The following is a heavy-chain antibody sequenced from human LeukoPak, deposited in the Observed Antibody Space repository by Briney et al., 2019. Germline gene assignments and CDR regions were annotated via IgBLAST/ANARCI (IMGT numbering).Heavy chain of an antibody. J-gene: IGHJ4*02. V-gene: IGHV3-48*03. Sequence: PGGSLRLSCAASGFTFSSYEMNWVRQTPGKGLEWVSYISSSGSTIYYADSVKGRFTISRDNAKNSLYLQMSSLRVEDTAVYYCARDIDYTNSAGYYSTFYFDHWGQGTLVIVSS. D-gene: IGHD3-22*01. CDR2: ISSSGSTI. CDR1: GFTFSSYE. CDR3: ARDIDYTNSAGYYSTFYFDH.